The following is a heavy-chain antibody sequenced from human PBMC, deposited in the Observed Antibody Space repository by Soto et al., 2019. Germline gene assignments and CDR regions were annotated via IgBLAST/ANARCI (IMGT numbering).Heavy chain of an antibody. CDR3: AKELQRGMEV. CDR1: GYTFSVYH. CDR2: VHANSGGT. D-gene: IGHD4-4*01. Sequence: QVQLVQSGAEVKQPGASVKVSCKASGYTFSVYHMNWVRQAPGQGLEWMGWVHANSGGTNYAQSFEGRVTMTRDTSINTAYMELSRLTSDDTAVYYCAKELQRGMEVWGQGTTVTVSS. V-gene: IGHV1-2*02. J-gene: IGHJ6*02.